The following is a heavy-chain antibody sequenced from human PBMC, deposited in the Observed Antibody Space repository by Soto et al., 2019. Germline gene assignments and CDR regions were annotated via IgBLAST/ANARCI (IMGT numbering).Heavy chain of an antibody. D-gene: IGHD5-18*01. CDR1: GLTFSNYA. J-gene: IGHJ4*02. CDR2: ISGSGGST. V-gene: IGHV3-23*01. CDR3: AKGDEGYRYSDTYYFDY. Sequence: LRLSCAASGLTFSNYAMNWVRQAPGKGLEWVSAISGSGGSTHYSDSVKGRFTISRDNSKNKLYLQMNSLRAEDTAIYYCAKGDEGYRYSDTYYFDYWGQGALVTVS.